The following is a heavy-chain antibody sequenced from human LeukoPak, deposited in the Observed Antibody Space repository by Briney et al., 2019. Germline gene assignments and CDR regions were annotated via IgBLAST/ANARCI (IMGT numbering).Heavy chain of an antibody. CDR1: GFTFSSYS. Sequence: GGSLRLSCAASGFTFSSYSMNWVRQAPGERLEWVSSISSSSSYIYYADSVKGRLTISRDNAKNSLYLQMNSLRAEDTAVYYCAREGGYSYGSQTIDYWAREPWSPSPQ. V-gene: IGHV3-21*01. CDR3: AREGGYSYGSQTIDY. D-gene: IGHD5-18*01. J-gene: IGHJ4*02. CDR2: ISSSSSYI.